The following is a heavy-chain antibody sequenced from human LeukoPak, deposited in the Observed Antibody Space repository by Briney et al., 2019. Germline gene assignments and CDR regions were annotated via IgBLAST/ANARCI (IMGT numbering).Heavy chain of an antibody. D-gene: IGHD5-12*01. CDR3: ARDLGYSGFDWAP. V-gene: IGHV4-30-2*01. CDR1: GGSISSGGYY. J-gene: IGHJ5*02. CDR2: IYHSGST. Sequence: PSQTLSLTCTVSGGSISSGGYYWSWIRQPPGKGLEWIGYIYHSGSTYYNPSLKSRVTISVDRSKNQFSLKVTSVTAADTAVYYCARDLGYSGFDWAPWGQGTLVTVSS.